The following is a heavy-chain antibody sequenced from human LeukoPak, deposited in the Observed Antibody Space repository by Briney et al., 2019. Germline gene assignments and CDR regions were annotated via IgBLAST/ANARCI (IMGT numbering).Heavy chain of an antibody. CDR1: GYTFTSNY. J-gene: IGHJ4*02. V-gene: IGHV1-46*01. Sequence: ASVRVSCKASGYTFTSNYIHWVRQAPGQGLEWMGMIYPRDGSTSYAQKFQGRVTVTRDTSTSTVHMELSGLRSEDTAVYYCARDQEGFDYWGQGTLVTVSS. CDR3: ARDQEGFDY. CDR2: IYPRDGST.